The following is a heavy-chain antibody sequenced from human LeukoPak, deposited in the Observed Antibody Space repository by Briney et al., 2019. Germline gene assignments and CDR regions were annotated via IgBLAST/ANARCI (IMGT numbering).Heavy chain of an antibody. CDR3: ARDLRGDYVAFDI. CDR2: IYSSGST. D-gene: IGHD2-21*02. J-gene: IGHJ3*02. V-gene: IGHV4-61*02. CDR1: GGSISSGSYY. Sequence: PSETLSLTCTVSGGSISSGSYYWSWIRQPAGKGLEWIGRIYSSGSTNYNPSLKSRVTISVDTSKNQFSLKLGSVTAADTAVYYCARDLRGDYVAFDIWGQGTMVTVSS.